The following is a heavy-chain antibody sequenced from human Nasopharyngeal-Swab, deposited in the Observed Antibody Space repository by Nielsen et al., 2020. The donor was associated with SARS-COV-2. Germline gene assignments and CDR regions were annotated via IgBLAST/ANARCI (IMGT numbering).Heavy chain of an antibody. CDR2: ISSSSSTI. Sequence: GSLRLSCAASGFTFGSYSMNWVRQAPGKGLEWVSYISSSSSTIYYADSVKGRFTISRDNAKNSLYLQMNSLRDEDTAVYYCARARDGYATWFYYWGQGTLVTVSS. J-gene: IGHJ4*02. V-gene: IGHV3-48*02. D-gene: IGHD5-24*01. CDR3: ARARDGYATWFYY. CDR1: GFTFGSYS.